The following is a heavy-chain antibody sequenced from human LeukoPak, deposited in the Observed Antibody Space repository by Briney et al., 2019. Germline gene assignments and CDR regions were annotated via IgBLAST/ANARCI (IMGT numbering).Heavy chain of an antibody. CDR3: ARGVTDWFDP. Sequence: ASVKVSCKASGYTFTGYYMHWVRQAPGQGLEWMGWINPNSGGTNYAQKFQGRVTITRNTSISTAYMELSSLRSEDTAVYYCARGVTDWFDPWGQGTLVTVSS. J-gene: IGHJ5*02. CDR1: GYTFTGYY. CDR2: INPNSGGT. D-gene: IGHD5-18*01. V-gene: IGHV1-2*02.